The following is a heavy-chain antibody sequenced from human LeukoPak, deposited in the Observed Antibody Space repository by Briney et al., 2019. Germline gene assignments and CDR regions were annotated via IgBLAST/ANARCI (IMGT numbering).Heavy chain of an antibody. CDR3: ASGIESSILYVCY. CDR1: GFTFSSYA. Sequence: GGSLRLSCAASGFTFSSYAMHWVRQAPGKGLEWVAVISYDGSNKYYADSVKGRFTISRDNSKNTLYLQMNSLRAEDTAVYYCASGIESSILYVCYWGQGTLVTVSS. J-gene: IGHJ4*02. D-gene: IGHD2-21*01. V-gene: IGHV3-30*04. CDR2: ISYDGSNK.